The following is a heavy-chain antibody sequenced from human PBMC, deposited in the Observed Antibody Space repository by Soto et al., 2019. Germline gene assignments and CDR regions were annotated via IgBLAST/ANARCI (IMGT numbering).Heavy chain of an antibody. CDR2: IWYDGSNK. J-gene: IGHJ4*02. CDR1: GFTFSSYG. D-gene: IGHD6-19*01. Sequence: QVQLVESGGGVVQPGRSLRLSCAASGFTFSSYGMHWVRQAPGKGREWVAVIWYDGSNKYYADSVKGRFTISRDNSKNTLYLQMHSLRAEDTAVYYCARERRSGRSDSGQGTLVTVSS. V-gene: IGHV3-33*01. CDR3: ARERRSGRSD.